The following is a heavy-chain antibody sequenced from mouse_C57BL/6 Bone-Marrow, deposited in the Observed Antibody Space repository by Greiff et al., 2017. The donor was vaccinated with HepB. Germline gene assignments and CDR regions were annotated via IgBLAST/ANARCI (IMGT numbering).Heavy chain of an antibody. CDR3: ARDDGYPHYYAMDY. CDR1: GISITTGNYR. CDR2: IYYSGTI. V-gene: IGHV3-5*01. Sequence: VQLKESGPGLVKPSQTVFLTCTVTGISITTGNYRWSWIRQFPGNKLEWIGYIYYSGTITYNPSLTSRTTITRDTPKNQFFLEMNSLTAEDTATDYCARDDGYPHYYAMDYWGQGTSVTVSS. D-gene: IGHD2-3*01. J-gene: IGHJ4*01.